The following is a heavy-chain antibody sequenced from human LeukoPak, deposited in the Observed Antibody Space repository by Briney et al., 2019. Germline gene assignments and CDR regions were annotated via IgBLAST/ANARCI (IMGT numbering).Heavy chain of an antibody. CDR1: GGSFSGYY. CDR3: ARFPLRIQLWSTSAY. CDR2: INHSGST. Sequence: KPSETLSLTCAVHGGSFSGYYWSWIRQPPGKGLEWIGEINHSGSTNYNPSLKSRVTISVDTSKNQFSLKLSSVTAADTAVYYCARFPLRIQLWSTSAYWGQGTLVTVSS. J-gene: IGHJ4*02. V-gene: IGHV4-34*01. D-gene: IGHD5-18*01.